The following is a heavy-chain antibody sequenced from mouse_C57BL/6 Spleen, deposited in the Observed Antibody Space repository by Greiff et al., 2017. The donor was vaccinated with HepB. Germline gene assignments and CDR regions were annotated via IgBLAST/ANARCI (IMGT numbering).Heavy chain of an antibody. CDR2: IYPGSGST. Sequence: QVQLQQSGAELVKPGASVKMSCKASGYTFTSYWITWVKQRPGQGLEWIGDIYPGSGSTNYNEKFKSKATLTVDTSSSTAYMQLSSLTSEDSAVCYSASYGSSRSYCDLDGWGKGTTVTVSS. CDR1: GYTFTSYW. V-gene: IGHV1-55*01. D-gene: IGHD1-1*01. J-gene: IGHJ4*01. CDR3: ASYGSSRSYCDLDG.